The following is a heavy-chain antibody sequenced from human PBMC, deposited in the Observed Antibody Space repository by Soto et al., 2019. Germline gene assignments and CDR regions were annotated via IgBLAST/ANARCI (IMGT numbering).Heavy chain of an antibody. J-gene: IGHJ4*02. V-gene: IGHV4-4*02. D-gene: IGHD1-1*01. CDR1: GGSISSSHW. CDR2: VFHSGIT. CDR3: VRQLERGDLSEGFYY. Sequence: QVQLQESGPGLVKPSGTLSLTCAVSGGSISSSHWWSWVRQSPGKGLEWIGEVFHSGITHYNPSLKSRLTLFVDRSKNQFSLKLTSVTAADTAVYYCVRQLERGDLSEGFYYWGQGILATVSS.